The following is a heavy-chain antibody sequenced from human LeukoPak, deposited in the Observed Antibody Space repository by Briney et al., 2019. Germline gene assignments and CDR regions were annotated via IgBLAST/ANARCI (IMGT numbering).Heavy chain of an antibody. D-gene: IGHD4-23*01. Sequence: ASVKVSCKASGYTFTGYYMHWVRQAPGQGLEWMGWINPNSGGTNYAQKFQGRVTMTRDTSISTAYMELSRLRSDDTAVYFCARDDYGGNRNWFDPWGQGTLVTVSS. CDR2: INPNSGGT. J-gene: IGHJ5*02. V-gene: IGHV1-2*02. CDR3: ARDDYGGNRNWFDP. CDR1: GYTFTGYY.